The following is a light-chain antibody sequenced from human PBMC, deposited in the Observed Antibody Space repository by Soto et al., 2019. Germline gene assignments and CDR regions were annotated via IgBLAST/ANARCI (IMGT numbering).Light chain of an antibody. J-gene: IGKJ2*01. CDR1: QSVSSSY. CDR3: QQYDTSHT. V-gene: IGKV3-20*01. CDR2: GAS. Sequence: EIVLTQSPGTLSLSPWERATLSCRASQSVSSSYLAWYQQKPGQAPRLLIYGASSRATGIPDRFSGSGSGTDFTLTISRLEPEDFAVYFCQQYDTSHTFGQGTKLEIK.